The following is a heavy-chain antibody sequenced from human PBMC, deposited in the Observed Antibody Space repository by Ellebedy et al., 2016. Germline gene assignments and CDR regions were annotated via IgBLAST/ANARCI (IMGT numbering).Heavy chain of an antibody. V-gene: IGHV3-30*18. CDR1: GFTFSDFG. D-gene: IGHD5-24*01. J-gene: IGHJ4*02. CDR3: AKGRSLMASIDY. Sequence: GESLKISXTASGFTFSDFGIHWVRQAPGKGLYWVAVISYDGSNKYYADSVKGRFTMSRDNSKNTLYLQMNSLRTEDTAVYYGAKGRSLMASIDYWGQGTLVTVSS. CDR2: ISYDGSNK.